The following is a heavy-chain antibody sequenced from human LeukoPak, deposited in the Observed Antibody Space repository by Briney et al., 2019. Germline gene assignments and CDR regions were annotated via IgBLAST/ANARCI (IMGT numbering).Heavy chain of an antibody. CDR1: GFTFSSYA. CDR2: ITASGGST. D-gene: IGHD6-13*01. CDR3: AKSQSSSSWYYFDY. V-gene: IGHV3-23*01. Sequence: GGSLRLSCVASGFTFSSYAMTWVRQAPGMGLEWVSAITASGGSTYYADSVKGRFTISRDNSRNTLYLQMNSLRADDTAVYYCAKSQSSSSWYYFDYWGQGTLVTVSS. J-gene: IGHJ4*02.